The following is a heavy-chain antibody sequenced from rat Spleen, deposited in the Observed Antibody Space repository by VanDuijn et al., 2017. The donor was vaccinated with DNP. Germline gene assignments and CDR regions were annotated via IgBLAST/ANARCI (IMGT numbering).Heavy chain of an antibody. V-gene: IGHV2-32*01. Sequence: QVQLKESGPGLVQPSQTLSLTCTVSGFSLTSSHVHWVRQPPGKGLEWLGIMWSDGNTSFNSTLKSRLNINRDTSKSQVFLKMNSLRTEDTATYYCARALRRTVYAMDAWGRGTSVTVSS. CDR3: ARALRRTVYAMDA. CDR1: GFSLTSSH. D-gene: IGHD1-11*01. J-gene: IGHJ4*01. CDR2: MWSDGNT.